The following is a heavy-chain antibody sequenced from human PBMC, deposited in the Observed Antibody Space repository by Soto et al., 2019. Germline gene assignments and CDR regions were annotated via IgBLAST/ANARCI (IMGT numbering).Heavy chain of an antibody. J-gene: IGHJ5*02. V-gene: IGHV4-59*01. CDR2: IYYSGST. Sequence: QVQLQESGPGLVKPSETLSLTCTVSGGSISSYYWSWIRQPPGKGLEWIGYIYYSGSTNYNPSLKSRVTISVDTSKNQFCLKLSSVTAADTAVYYCARSAQPIVVVTANFGDWFDPWGQGTLVTVSS. D-gene: IGHD2-21*02. CDR3: ARSAQPIVVVTANFGDWFDP. CDR1: GGSISSYY.